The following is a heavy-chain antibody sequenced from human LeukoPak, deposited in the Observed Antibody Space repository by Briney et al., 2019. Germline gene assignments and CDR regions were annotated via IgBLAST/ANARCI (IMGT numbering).Heavy chain of an antibody. CDR3: ARAVVAASTPSDY. CDR2: ISSEGTFK. Sequence: GGSLRLSCVGSGFTFNSYAFHWVRQAPGKGLEWVAVISSEGTFKYYADSVKGRFTISRDKSKKTLSQQMNSLKTEDTAVYYCARAVVAASTPSDYWGQGTLVTVSS. CDR1: GFTFNSYA. V-gene: IGHV3-30-3*01. J-gene: IGHJ4*02. D-gene: IGHD2-15*01.